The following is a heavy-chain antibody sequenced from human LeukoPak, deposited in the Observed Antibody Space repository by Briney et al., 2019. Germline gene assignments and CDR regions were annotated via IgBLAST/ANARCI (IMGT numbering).Heavy chain of an antibody. J-gene: IGHJ4*02. CDR1: GFTFSTYS. Sequence: GGSLRLSCAASGFTFSTYSMNWVRQAPGKGLEWVSSISSSSTYIYYADSVKGRFTISRDNAKNSLYLQMNSLRAEDTAVYYCARDASFNHFDYWGQGTLVTVSS. CDR2: ISSSSTYI. CDR3: ARDASFNHFDY. V-gene: IGHV3-21*01. D-gene: IGHD2/OR15-2a*01.